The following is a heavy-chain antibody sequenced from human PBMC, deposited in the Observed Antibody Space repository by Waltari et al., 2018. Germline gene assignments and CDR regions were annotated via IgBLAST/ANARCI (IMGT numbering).Heavy chain of an antibody. V-gene: IGHV3-7*04. CDR2: INEDAKEK. Sequence: EVPLVESGGGLVQPGGSLRLSCAASGFTFNNYWMTWVRQAPGKGLEWVANINEDAKEKYHVDSVKGRFTISRDNTKKSLYLQMNSLRVDDTAVYYCARGEEGYGEAYYWGQGTLVTVSS. CDR3: ARGEEGYGEAYY. D-gene: IGHD3-10*01. J-gene: IGHJ4*02. CDR1: GFTFNNYW.